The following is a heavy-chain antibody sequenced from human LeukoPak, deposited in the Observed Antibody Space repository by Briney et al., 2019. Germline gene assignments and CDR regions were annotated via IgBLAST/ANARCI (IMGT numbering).Heavy chain of an antibody. CDR3: ARVSAAGHWFDP. D-gene: IGHD6-13*01. CDR1: GGSISSYY. Sequence: PPETLSLTCTVSGGSISSYYWSWIRQPPGKGLEWIGYIYYSGSTNYNPSLKSRVTISVDTSKNQFSLKLSSVTAADTAVYYCARVSAAGHWFDPWGQGTLVTVSS. CDR2: IYYSGST. V-gene: IGHV4-59*01. J-gene: IGHJ5*02.